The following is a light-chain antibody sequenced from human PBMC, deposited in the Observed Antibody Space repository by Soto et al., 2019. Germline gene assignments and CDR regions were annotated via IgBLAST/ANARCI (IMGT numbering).Light chain of an antibody. J-gene: IGLJ2*01. V-gene: IGLV3-9*01. CDR2: RDS. CDR1: NIGSKN. Sequence: SYELTQPLSVSVALGQTARITCGGNNIGSKNVHWYQQKPGQAPVLVIYRDSNRPSGIPERFSGSKSDSTASLTISGLQDEDEADYYCCSYAGYYTLLFGGGTKLTVL. CDR3: CSYAGYYTLL.